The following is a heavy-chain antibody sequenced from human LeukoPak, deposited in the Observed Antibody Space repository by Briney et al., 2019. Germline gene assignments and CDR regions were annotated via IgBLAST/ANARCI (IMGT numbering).Heavy chain of an antibody. Sequence: GGSLRLSCAASGFTFSSYAMSWVRQAPGKGLEWVSAISGSGGSTYYADSVKGRFTISRDNSKNTLYLQMNSLRAEDTAVYYCAKAGYDTYYYYGIDVWGQGTTVTVSS. CDR3: AKAGYDTYYYYGIDV. D-gene: IGHD5-12*01. CDR1: GFTFSSYA. CDR2: ISGSGGST. V-gene: IGHV3-23*01. J-gene: IGHJ6*02.